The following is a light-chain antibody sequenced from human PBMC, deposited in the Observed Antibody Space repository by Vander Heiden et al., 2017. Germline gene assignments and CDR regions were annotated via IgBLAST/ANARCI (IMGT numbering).Light chain of an antibody. CDR2: DAS. Sequence: EIVLTPSPATLSWSPGERATLSCRASQSVSSYLAWYQQKPGQAPRLLIYDASNRATGIPARFSGSGSGTDFTLTISSLEPEDFAVYYCQQRSNWPPLTFGGGTKVEIK. CDR1: QSVSSY. J-gene: IGKJ4*01. V-gene: IGKV3-11*01. CDR3: QQRSNWPPLT.